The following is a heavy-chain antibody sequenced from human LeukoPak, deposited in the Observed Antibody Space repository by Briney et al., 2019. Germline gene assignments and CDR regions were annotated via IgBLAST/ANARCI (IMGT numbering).Heavy chain of an antibody. Sequence: GGTLRLSCAASGFTFSSYGMSWVRQAPGKGLEWVSGISGSGGSTYYVDSVKGRFTISRDNSKNTLYLQMNSLRAEDTAVYYCAREYCSGGSCLYFQHWGQGTLVTVSS. CDR2: ISGSGGST. V-gene: IGHV3-23*01. CDR3: AREYCSGGSCLYFQH. CDR1: GFTFSSYG. J-gene: IGHJ1*01. D-gene: IGHD2-15*01.